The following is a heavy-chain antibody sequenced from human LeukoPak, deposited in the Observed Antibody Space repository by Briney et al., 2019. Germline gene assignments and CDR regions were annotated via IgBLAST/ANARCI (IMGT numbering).Heavy chain of an antibody. V-gene: IGHV4-34*01. J-gene: IGHJ4*02. Sequence: PSETLSPTCAVYGGSFSGYYWSWIRQPPGKGLEWIGEINHSGSTNYNPSLKSRVTISVDTSKNQFSLKLSSVTAADTAVYYCARHPPYSYAHGGYYFDYWGQGTLVTVSS. CDR2: INHSGST. CDR3: ARHPPYSYAHGGYYFDY. CDR1: GGSFSGYY. D-gene: IGHD5-18*01.